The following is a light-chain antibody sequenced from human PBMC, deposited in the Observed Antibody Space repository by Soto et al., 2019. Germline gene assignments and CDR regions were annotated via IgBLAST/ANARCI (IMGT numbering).Light chain of an antibody. V-gene: IGKV3-20*01. CDR1: QTVTSNY. CDR2: GAS. Sequence: EVVLTQSPGTLSLSPGERATLSCRASQTVTSNYLAWYQQKPGQAPRLLIYGASSRATDIPARFSGSGSGTDFTRTISRLEPEDFALYYCQQYLNLPVTFGQGTRLEIK. J-gene: IGKJ2*01. CDR3: QQYLNLPVT.